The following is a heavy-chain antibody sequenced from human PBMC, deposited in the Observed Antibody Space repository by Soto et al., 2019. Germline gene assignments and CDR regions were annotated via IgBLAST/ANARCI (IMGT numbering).Heavy chain of an antibody. V-gene: IGHV3-73*01. J-gene: IGHJ4*02. CDR1: GFTFSGSA. CDR3: IIVDNGGKSPMGY. CDR2: IRSKINSYAT. D-gene: IGHD2-15*01. Sequence: GGSLRLSCAASGFTFSGSAMHWVRQASGKGLEWVGRIRSKINSYATAYAASVSGRFTISRDDSTNTAYLQMDNLRTEDTARYYCIIVDNGGKSPMGYWGQGTLVTV.